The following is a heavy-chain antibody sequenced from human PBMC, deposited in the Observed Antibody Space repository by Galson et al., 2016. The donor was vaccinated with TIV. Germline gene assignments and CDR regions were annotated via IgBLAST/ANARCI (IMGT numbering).Heavy chain of an antibody. J-gene: IGHJ2*01. D-gene: IGHD6-25*01. CDR2: INADNGAS. Sequence: SCKASGFTFTSYAFAWVRQAPGQGLEWVAWINADNGASNYARKVQGRVSMTRDASTYTASMELRNLRFDDTAVYYCARGRRGSAVWHSDLWGRGTLVTVSS. CDR1: GFTFTSYA. V-gene: IGHV1-18*01. CDR3: ARGRRGSAVWHSDL.